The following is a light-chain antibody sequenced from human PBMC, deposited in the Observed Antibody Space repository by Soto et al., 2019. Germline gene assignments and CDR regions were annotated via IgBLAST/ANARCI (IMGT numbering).Light chain of an antibody. V-gene: IGKV3-20*01. CDR1: QSVSNNY. CDR3: QQYSSSGT. J-gene: IGKJ1*01. Sequence: IVLSQSPGTLSVSPGERATLSCRASQSVSNNYLAWYQQKPGQAPRLLIYGASNRATGIPDRFSGSGSGTDFTLTISRLEPEDFAVYYYQQYSSSGTFGQGTKVDI. CDR2: GAS.